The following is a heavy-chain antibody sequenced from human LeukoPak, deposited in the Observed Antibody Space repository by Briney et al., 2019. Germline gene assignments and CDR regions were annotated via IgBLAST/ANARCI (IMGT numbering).Heavy chain of an antibody. V-gene: IGHV4-34*01. J-gene: IGHJ4*02. Sequence: SETLSLTCTVSGGSISSYYWSWIRQPPAKGLEWIGEINHRGSTNYNPSLKSRVTISGDTSKNQFSLKLSSVTAADTAFYYCARGRRGYSSSWFDYWGQGTLATVSS. CDR3: ARGRRGYSSSWFDY. CDR2: INHRGST. CDR1: GGSISSYY. D-gene: IGHD6-13*01.